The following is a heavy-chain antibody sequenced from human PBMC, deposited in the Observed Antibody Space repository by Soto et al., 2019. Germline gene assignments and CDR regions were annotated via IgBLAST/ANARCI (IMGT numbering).Heavy chain of an antibody. V-gene: IGHV4-59*01. CDR1: GGSISSYY. Sequence: SSETLSLTCTVSGGSISSYYWSWIRQPPGKGLEWIGYIYYSGSTNYNPSLKSRVTISVDTSKNQFSLKLSSVTAADTAVYYCARGGTKGGDYNLGMDVWAKGTRVTVS. J-gene: IGHJ6*04. D-gene: IGHD1-7*01. CDR2: IYYSGST. CDR3: ARGGTKGGDYNLGMDV.